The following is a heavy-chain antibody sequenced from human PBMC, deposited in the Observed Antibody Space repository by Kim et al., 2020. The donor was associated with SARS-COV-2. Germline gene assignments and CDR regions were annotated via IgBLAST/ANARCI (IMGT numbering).Heavy chain of an antibody. CDR3: AKDRGGITYDILTGSIDY. CDR1: GFTFSSDA. D-gene: IGHD3-9*01. V-gene: IGHV3-23*01. Sequence: GGSLRLSCAASGFTFSSDAMSWVRQAPGKGLEWVSGISGSGGRTYYADSVKGRFTISRDNSKNTLYLQMNSLRAEDTAVYYCAKDRGGITYDILTGSIDYWGQGTLVTVSS. J-gene: IGHJ4*02. CDR2: ISGSGGRT.